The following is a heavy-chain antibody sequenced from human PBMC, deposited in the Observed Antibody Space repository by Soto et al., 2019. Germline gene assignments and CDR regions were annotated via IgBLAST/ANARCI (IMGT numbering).Heavy chain of an antibody. Sequence: QVQLVQSGAEVKRPGSSVKVSCKASGGTFSTYTFSWVRQAPGQGLEWMGRIIPILGIPNYAQKFQGRVTITADKSADKSTNTADMELSSLRSEDTAVYYCAYYYGSGSYWGSDYWGQGTLVTVSS. CDR1: GGTFSTYT. V-gene: IGHV1-69*02. CDR2: IIPILGIP. D-gene: IGHD3-10*01. J-gene: IGHJ4*02. CDR3: AYYYGSGSYWGSDY.